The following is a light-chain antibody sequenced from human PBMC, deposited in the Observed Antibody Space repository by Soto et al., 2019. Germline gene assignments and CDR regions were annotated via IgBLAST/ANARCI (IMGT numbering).Light chain of an antibody. CDR3: QQRSNWPPIT. V-gene: IGKV3-15*01. J-gene: IGKJ5*01. Sequence: EVVMTQSPATLSVSPGERVTLSCRSSQSVADNLAWFQQKPGQGPRLLIYGASTRATGIPARFSGSGSGTEFTLTISSLEPEDFAVYYCQQRSNWPPITFGQGTRLEIK. CDR1: QSVADN. CDR2: GAS.